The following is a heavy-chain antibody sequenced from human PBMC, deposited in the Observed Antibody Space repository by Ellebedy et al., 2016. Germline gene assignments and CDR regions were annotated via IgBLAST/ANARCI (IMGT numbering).Heavy chain of an antibody. CDR1: GFTFSDYY. Sequence: GGSLRLXXAASGFTFSDYYMSWIRQAPGKGLEWVSYISSSGSTIYYADSVKGRFTISRDNAKNSLYLQMNSLRAEDTAVYYGARDHHYYDRVGDDFDIWGQGTMVTVSS. CDR3: ARDHHYYDRVGDDFDI. J-gene: IGHJ3*02. V-gene: IGHV3-11*01. CDR2: ISSSGSTI. D-gene: IGHD3-22*01.